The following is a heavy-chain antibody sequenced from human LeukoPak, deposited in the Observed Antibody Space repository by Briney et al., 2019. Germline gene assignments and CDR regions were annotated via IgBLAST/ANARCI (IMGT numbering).Heavy chain of an antibody. CDR1: GGSISSYY. Sequence: PSETLSLTCTVSGGSISSYYWSWIRQPPGKGLEWIGYIYYSGSTNYNPSLKSRVTISVDTSKNQFSLKLSSVTAADTAVYYCARGGSGWPYYFDYWGQGTLVTASS. CDR2: IYYSGST. CDR3: ARGGSGWPYYFDY. V-gene: IGHV4-59*01. D-gene: IGHD6-19*01. J-gene: IGHJ4*02.